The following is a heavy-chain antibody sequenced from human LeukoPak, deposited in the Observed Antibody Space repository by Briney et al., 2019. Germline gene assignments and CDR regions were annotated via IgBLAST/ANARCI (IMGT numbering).Heavy chain of an antibody. Sequence: SVKVSCKVSGYTLTELSMHWVRQAPGKGLEWMGGIIPIFGTANYAQKFQGRVTITADESTSTAYMELSSLRSEDTAVYYCARYDGSYYHYFDYWGQGTLVTVSS. CDR1: GYTLTELS. CDR2: IIPIFGTA. J-gene: IGHJ4*02. CDR3: ARYDGSYYHYFDY. V-gene: IGHV1-69*13. D-gene: IGHD1-26*01.